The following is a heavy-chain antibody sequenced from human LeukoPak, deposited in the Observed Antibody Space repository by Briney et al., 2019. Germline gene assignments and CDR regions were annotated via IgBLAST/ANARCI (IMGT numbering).Heavy chain of an antibody. CDR1: GFTFSSYG. V-gene: IGHV3-23*01. CDR2: ISGSGGST. J-gene: IGHJ4*02. Sequence: GGTLRLSCAASGFTFSSYGMSWVRQAPGKGLEWVSAISGSGGSTYYADSVKGRFTISRDNSKNTLYLQMNSLRAEDTAVYYCAKEAVAGSGGGEYFDYWGQGTLVTVSS. D-gene: IGHD6-19*01. CDR3: AKEAVAGSGGGEYFDY.